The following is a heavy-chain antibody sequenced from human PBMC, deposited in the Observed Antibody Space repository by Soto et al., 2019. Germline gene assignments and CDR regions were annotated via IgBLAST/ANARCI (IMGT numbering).Heavy chain of an antibody. D-gene: IGHD2-15*01. CDR3: ARDRVQMVDGLDV. Sequence: QVQLVESGGGVVQPGRSLRLSCAASGFTFSNNGMHWVRQAPGKGLEWVAVIWYDGINKYYADSVKGRFIISRDNSKNTVYLQMNCMRAEDTAVYYCARDRVQMVDGLDVWGQGTKVTVSS. CDR2: IWYDGINK. CDR1: GFTFSNNG. V-gene: IGHV3-33*01. J-gene: IGHJ6*02.